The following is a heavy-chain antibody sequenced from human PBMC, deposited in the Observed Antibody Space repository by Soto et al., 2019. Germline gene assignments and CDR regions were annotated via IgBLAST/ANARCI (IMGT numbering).Heavy chain of an antibody. CDR2: VSHVGSNI. V-gene: IGHV3-30*18. CDR3: AKGGRQWLVTSDFNY. J-gene: IGHJ4*02. CDR1: GFTFSDYA. Sequence: PGGSLRLSCAASGFTFSDYAMHWVRQAPGKGLEWVAVVSHVGSNIHYADSVKGRFTISRDSSKNTVSLEMTSLRAEDTAVYYCAKGGRQWLVTSDFNYWGQGALVTVSS. D-gene: IGHD6-19*01.